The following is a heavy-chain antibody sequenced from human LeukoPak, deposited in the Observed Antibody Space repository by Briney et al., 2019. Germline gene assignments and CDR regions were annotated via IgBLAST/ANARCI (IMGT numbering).Heavy chain of an antibody. CDR1: GYSISSGYY. J-gene: IGHJ4*02. CDR2: IYHSGST. V-gene: IGHV4-38-2*01. D-gene: IGHD3-22*01. CDR3: ARRLGYYYDSSGPPDY. Sequence: SETLSLTYAVSGYSISSGYYWGWIRQPPGKGLEWIGSIYHSGSTYYNPSLKSRVTISVDTSKNQFSLKLSSVTAADTAVYYCARRLGYYYDSSGPPDYWGQGTLVTVSS.